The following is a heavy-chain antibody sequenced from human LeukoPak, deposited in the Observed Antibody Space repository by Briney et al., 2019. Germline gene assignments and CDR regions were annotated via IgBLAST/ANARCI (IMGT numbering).Heavy chain of an antibody. CDR2: ISAYNGNT. D-gene: IGHD2-2*01. CDR3: ARDGYQPLDVTYFQH. J-gene: IGHJ1*01. V-gene: IGHV1-18*01. CDR1: GYTFTSYG. Sequence: ASVKVSCKASGYTFTSYGISWLRQAPGQGLEWMGWISAYNGNTNYAQKLQGRVTMITDTSTSTAYMELRSLKSDDTAVYYCARDGYQPLDVTYFQHWGQGTLVSVSS.